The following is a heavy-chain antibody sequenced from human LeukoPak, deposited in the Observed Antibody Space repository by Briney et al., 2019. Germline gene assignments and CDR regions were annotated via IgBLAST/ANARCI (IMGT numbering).Heavy chain of an antibody. CDR2: ISWNGSTI. D-gene: IGHD5-12*01. J-gene: IGHJ4*02. CDR1: GFTFDDYA. CDR3: ARGVEGLRFFDY. V-gene: IGHV3-9*01. Sequence: GGSLRLTCAASGFTFDDYAMHWVRQPPGKGLEWVSGISWNGSTIGYADSVKGRFTISRDNAKNSLYLQMNSLRAEDAALYHCARGVEGLRFFDYWGQGTLVTVSS.